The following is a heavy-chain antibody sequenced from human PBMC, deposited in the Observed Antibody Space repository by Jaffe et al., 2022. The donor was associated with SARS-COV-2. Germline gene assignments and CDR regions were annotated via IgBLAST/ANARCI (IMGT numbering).Heavy chain of an antibody. CDR2: ISYDGSNK. D-gene: IGHD6-13*01. CDR3: AKGQQLPPKPYYYYYGMDV. Sequence: QVQLVESGGGVVQPGRSLRLSCAASGFTFSSYGMHWVRQAPGKGLEWVAVISYDGSNKYYADSVKGRFTISRDNSKNTLYLQMNSLRAEDTAVYYCAKGQQLPPKPYYYYYGMDVWGQGTTVTVSS. CDR1: GFTFSSYG. V-gene: IGHV3-30*18. J-gene: IGHJ6*02.